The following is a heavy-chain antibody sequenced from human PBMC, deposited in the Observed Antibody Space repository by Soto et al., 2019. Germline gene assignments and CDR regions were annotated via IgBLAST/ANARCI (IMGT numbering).Heavy chain of an antibody. V-gene: IGHV3-9*01. CDR2: ITWDSGTI. CDR1: GFTFDDYA. Sequence: EVQLVESGGGLVQPGRSLRLSCAASGFTFDDYAMHWVRQAPGRRLEWVSRITWDSGTIDYADSVKGRFTISRDNAKNSLYLQMNSLRAEDTALYYCTKSLRLYYMDVWGKGTTVTVSS. D-gene: IGHD3-16*01. J-gene: IGHJ6*03. CDR3: TKSLRLYYMDV.